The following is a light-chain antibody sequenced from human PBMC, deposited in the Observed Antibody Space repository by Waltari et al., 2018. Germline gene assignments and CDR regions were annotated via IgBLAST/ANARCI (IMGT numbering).Light chain of an antibody. V-gene: IGKV1-39*01. CDR2: AAS. J-gene: IGKJ2*01. Sequence: DIQMTQSPSSLSASVGDRVTITCRASQSVSSSLNWYQQKPGKAPKLLIYAASSLQSGVPSRFSGGGSGTDFTLTISSLQPEDFATYYCQQSYNTPYTFGQGTKLEIK. CDR3: QQSYNTPYT. CDR1: QSVSSS.